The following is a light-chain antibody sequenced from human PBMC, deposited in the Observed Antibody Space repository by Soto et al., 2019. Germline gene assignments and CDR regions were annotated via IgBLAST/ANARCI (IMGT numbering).Light chain of an antibody. CDR1: SGHSSYA. Sequence: QPVLTQSPSASASLGASVKLTCTLSSGHSSYAIAWHQQQPEKGPRYLMKLNSDGSHSKGDGIPDRFSGSSSGAERYLTISSLQSEDEADYYCQTWGTGSVVFGGGTQLNVL. CDR3: QTWGTGSVV. V-gene: IGLV4-69*01. J-gene: IGLJ2*01. CDR2: LNSDGSH.